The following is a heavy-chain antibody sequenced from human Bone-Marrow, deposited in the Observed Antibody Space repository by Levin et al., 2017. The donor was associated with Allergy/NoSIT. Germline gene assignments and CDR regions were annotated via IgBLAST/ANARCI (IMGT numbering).Heavy chain of an antibody. D-gene: IGHD2-2*01. J-gene: IGHJ4*02. V-gene: IGHV4-34*01. CDR2: INHSGST. Sequence: SQTLSLTCAVYGGSFSGYYWSWIRQPPGKGLEWIGEINHSGSTNYNPSLKSRVTISVDTSKNQFSLKLSSVTAADTAVYYCARAQGYCSSTSCYWGYFDYWGQGTLVTVSS. CDR3: ARAQGYCSSTSCYWGYFDY. CDR1: GGSFSGYY.